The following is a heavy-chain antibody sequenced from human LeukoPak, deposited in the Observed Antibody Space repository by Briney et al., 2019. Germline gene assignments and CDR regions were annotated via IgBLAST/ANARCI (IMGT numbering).Heavy chain of an antibody. V-gene: IGHV1-24*01. CDR1: GYTLTELS. CDR3: ATDGSPHSGCYYRPFNY. D-gene: IGHD1-26*01. CDR2: FDPEDGET. Sequence: ASVKVSCKVSGYTLTELSMHWVRQAPGKGLERMGGFDPEDGETIYAQKFQGRVTMTEDTSTDTAYMELSSLRSEDTAVYYCATDGSPHSGCYYRPFNYWGQGTLVTVSS. J-gene: IGHJ4*02.